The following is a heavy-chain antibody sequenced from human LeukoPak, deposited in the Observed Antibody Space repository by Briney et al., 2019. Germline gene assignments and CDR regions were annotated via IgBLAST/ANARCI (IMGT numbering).Heavy chain of an antibody. V-gene: IGHV3-23*01. CDR1: GFTFTNYW. Sequence: GGSLRLSCAASGFTFTNYWMTWVRQAPGKGLEWVSAISGSGGSTYYADSVKGQFTISRDNSKNTLSLQMNSLRAEDTAVYYCAKDQEWLVRVRYFDYWGQGTQVTVSS. CDR2: ISGSGGST. J-gene: IGHJ4*02. CDR3: AKDQEWLVRVRYFDY. D-gene: IGHD6-19*01.